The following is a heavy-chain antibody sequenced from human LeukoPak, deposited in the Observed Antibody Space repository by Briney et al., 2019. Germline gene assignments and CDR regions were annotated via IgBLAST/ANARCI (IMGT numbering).Heavy chain of an antibody. V-gene: IGHV4-59*02. CDR1: GGSVSSYY. CDR2: IYYSGST. CDR3: ARVTMVRGVPDY. Sequence: SETLSLTCTVSGGSVSSYYWSWIRQPPGKGLEWIGYIYYSGSTNYNPSLKSRVTISLDTSKNQFSLKLSSVTAADTAVYYCARVTMVRGVPDYWGQGTLVTVSS. J-gene: IGHJ4*02. D-gene: IGHD3-10*01.